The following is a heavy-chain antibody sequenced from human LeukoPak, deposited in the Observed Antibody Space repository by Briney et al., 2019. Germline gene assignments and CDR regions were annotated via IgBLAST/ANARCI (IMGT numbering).Heavy chain of an antibody. Sequence: LSGGSLRLSCAASGLSFDDNAMYWVRQAPGKGLEWVSLISGDGATTYYADSVKGRFNISRDNSKSSLYLQMNSLRSEDTALYYCAKDNQRGGFQHWGQGTLVTVSS. CDR3: AKDNQRGGFQH. J-gene: IGHJ1*01. V-gene: IGHV3-43*02. CDR1: GLSFDDNA. CDR2: ISGDGATT. D-gene: IGHD3-16*01.